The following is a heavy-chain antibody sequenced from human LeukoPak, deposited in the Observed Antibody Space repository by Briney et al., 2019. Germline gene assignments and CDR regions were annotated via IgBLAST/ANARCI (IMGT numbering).Heavy chain of an antibody. Sequence: GGSLRLSCAASGFTFSSYAMHWVRQAPGKGLEWVAFIHYDGSNNYYADSVKGRFTISRDNAKNSLYLQMNSLRAEDTAVYYCAELGITMIGGVWGKGTTVTISS. D-gene: IGHD3-10*02. V-gene: IGHV3-30*02. CDR1: GFTFSSYA. J-gene: IGHJ6*04. CDR3: AELGITMIGGV. CDR2: IHYDGSNN.